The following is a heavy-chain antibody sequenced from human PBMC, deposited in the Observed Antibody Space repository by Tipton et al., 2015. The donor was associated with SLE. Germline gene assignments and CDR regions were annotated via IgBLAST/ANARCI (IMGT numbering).Heavy chain of an antibody. Sequence: TLSLTCSVSNGSISSGSYYWSWIRQPPGKGLEWIGYIYYSGSTNYNPSLKSRVTISVDRSKNQFSLKLSSVTAADTAVYYCARGDYGDYMDAFDIWGQGTMVTVSS. CDR1: NGSISSGSYY. J-gene: IGHJ3*02. CDR3: ARGDYGDYMDAFDI. D-gene: IGHD4-17*01. CDR2: IYYSGST. V-gene: IGHV4-61*01.